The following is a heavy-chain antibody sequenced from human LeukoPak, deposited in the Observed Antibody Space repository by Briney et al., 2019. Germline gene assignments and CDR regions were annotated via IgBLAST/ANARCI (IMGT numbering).Heavy chain of an antibody. D-gene: IGHD6-13*01. J-gene: IGHJ4*02. CDR3: ASGRQLGY. Sequence: GGSLSLFCAASGFIFSNYWVRWVRQAPGKGREWVANIKQDGSEKYYVDSVKDRFTISRDNNKNSLYLQMNSLRAEDAAVYYCASGRQLGYWGQGTLVTVS. CDR1: GFIFSNYW. CDR2: IKQDGSEK. V-gene: IGHV3-7*01.